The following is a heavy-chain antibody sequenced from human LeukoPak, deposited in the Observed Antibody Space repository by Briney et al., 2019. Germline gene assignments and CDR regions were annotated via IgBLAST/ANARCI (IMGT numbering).Heavy chain of an antibody. J-gene: IGHJ6*02. D-gene: IGHD2-21*02. V-gene: IGHV3-7*01. CDR2: IKQDGSEK. Sequence: GGSLRLSCTASRFTFSSYWMSWVCQAPGKGLEWVANIKQDGSEKDYVDSVKGRFTISRDNPKNSLYLQMNSLRAEDTAVYYCARYCGGDCYGMDVWGQGTTVTVSS. CDR1: RFTFSSYW. CDR3: ARYCGGDCYGMDV.